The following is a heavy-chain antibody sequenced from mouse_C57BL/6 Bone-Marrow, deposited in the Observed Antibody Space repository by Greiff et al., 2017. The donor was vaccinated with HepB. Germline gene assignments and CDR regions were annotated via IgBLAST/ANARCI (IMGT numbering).Heavy chain of an antibody. J-gene: IGHJ2*01. Sequence: VQLKESGGDLVKPGGSLKLSCAASGFTFSSYGMSWVRQTPDKRLEWVATISSGGSYTYYPDSVKGRFTISRDNAKNTLYLQMSSLKSEDTAMYYCARGNYYGSRGLDYWGQGTTLTVSS. CDR3: ARGNYYGSRGLDY. CDR2: ISSGGSYT. D-gene: IGHD1-1*01. V-gene: IGHV5-6*01. CDR1: GFTFSSYG.